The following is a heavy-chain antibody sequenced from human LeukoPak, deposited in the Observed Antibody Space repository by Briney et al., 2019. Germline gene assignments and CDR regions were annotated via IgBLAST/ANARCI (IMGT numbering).Heavy chain of an antibody. V-gene: IGHV3-7*01. CDR2: IKQDGSEK. J-gene: IGHJ6*03. CDR1: GFTFSSYW. CDR3: ARDDGAPYYDFWSGYYPYYYYYYMDV. D-gene: IGHD3-3*01. Sequence: GGSLRLSCAASGFTFSSYWMSWVRQAPGKGLEWVANIKQDGSEKYYVDSVKGRFTISRDNAKNSLYLQMNSLRAEDTAVYYCARDDGAPYYDFWSGYYPYYYYYYMDVWGKGTTVTVSS.